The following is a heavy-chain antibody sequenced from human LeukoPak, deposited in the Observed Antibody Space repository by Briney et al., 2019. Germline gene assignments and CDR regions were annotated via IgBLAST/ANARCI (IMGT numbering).Heavy chain of an antibody. Sequence: VGSLRLSCAASEFTFSTYWMNWVRQAPGKGLEWVASIKQDGSEKNYVDSVKGRFTISRDNAKNSLYLQMNSLRAEDTAVYYCARRASNYDFWSGYNVWGKGTTVTVSS. CDR2: IKQDGSEK. CDR1: EFTFSTYW. V-gene: IGHV3-7*01. D-gene: IGHD3-3*01. J-gene: IGHJ6*04. CDR3: ARRASNYDFWSGYNV.